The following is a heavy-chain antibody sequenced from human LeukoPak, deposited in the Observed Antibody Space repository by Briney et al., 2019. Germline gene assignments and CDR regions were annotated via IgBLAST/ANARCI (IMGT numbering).Heavy chain of an antibody. CDR2: INHSGST. V-gene: IGHV4-34*01. CDR1: GGSFSGYY. Sequence: SETLSLTCAVYGGSFSGYYWSWIRQPPGKGLEWIGEINHSGSTNYNPSLKSRVTISVDTSKNQFSLKLSSVTAADTAVYYCARGIAAAALAPFDYWGQGTLVTVSS. D-gene: IGHD6-13*01. J-gene: IGHJ4*02. CDR3: ARGIAAAALAPFDY.